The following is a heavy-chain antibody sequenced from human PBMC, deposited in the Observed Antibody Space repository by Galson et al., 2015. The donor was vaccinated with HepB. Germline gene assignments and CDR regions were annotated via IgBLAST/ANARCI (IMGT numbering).Heavy chain of an antibody. CDR2: ITYDGVTE. V-gene: IGHV3-33*05. CDR1: GFSFNAHG. J-gene: IGHJ4*02. D-gene: IGHD4-11*01. Sequence: SLRLSCAVSGFSFNAHGMHWVRQAPGQGLEWVGVITYDGVTEGYADYAKGRFAISRDTSTNTLYLQMNNLRAEDTAMYYCAREQGYNDYRTSDYWCQGTMVTVSS. CDR3: AREQGYNDYRTSDY.